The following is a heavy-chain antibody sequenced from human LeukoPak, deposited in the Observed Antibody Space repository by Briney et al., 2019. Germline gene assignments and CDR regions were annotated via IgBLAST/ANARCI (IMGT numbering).Heavy chain of an antibody. J-gene: IGHJ4*02. CDR3: AKGNWRYFDY. V-gene: IGHV3-23*01. CDR1: GFTVSSNY. Sequence: GGSLRLSCAASGFTVSSNYMSWVRQAPGKGLEWVSAISGSGGSTYYADSVKGRFTISRDNSKNTLYLQMNSLGADDTAVYYCAKGNWRYFDYWGQGTLVTVSS. CDR2: ISGSGGST. D-gene: IGHD1-1*01.